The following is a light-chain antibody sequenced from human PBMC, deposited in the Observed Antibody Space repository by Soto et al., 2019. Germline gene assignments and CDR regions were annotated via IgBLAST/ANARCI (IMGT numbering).Light chain of an antibody. CDR2: DAS. J-gene: IGKJ5*01. CDR1: QSFRGL. Sequence: EVMLTQSPVTLSLSPGERATLSCRASQSFRGLLAWYQHKLGQPPRLLIYDASNRATGIPVRFSGSGSGTDFTLTISSLEPEDFAVYYCQQRSNWPITFGQGTRLEI. V-gene: IGKV3-11*01. CDR3: QQRSNWPIT.